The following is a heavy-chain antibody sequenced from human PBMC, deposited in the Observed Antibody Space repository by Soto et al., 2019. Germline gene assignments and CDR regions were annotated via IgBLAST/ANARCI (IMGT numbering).Heavy chain of an antibody. CDR2: IKSKTDGGTT. D-gene: IGHD5-12*01. J-gene: IGHJ4*02. V-gene: IGHV3-15*01. CDR1: GFTFSNAW. Sequence: GGSLRLSCAASGFTFSNAWMSWVRQAPGKGLEWVGRIKSKTDGGTTDYAAPVKGRFTISRDDSKNTLYLQMNSLKTEDTAVYYCTTVLGYARTTIGDYWGQGTLVTVSS. CDR3: TTVLGYARTTIGDY.